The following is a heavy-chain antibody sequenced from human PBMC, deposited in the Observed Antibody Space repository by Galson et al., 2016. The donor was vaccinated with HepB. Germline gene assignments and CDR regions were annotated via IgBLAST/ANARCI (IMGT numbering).Heavy chain of an antibody. CDR1: GFTLSNYA. D-gene: IGHD2-15*01. Sequence: SLRLSCAASGFTLSNYAMSWVRQAPGKGLEWVSDISGSGITTYYADSVKGRFTISRDNSKKMVYLQMSSLRAEDTAVYYCARLFGGYIDYWGQGTLVTVSS. V-gene: IGHV3-23*01. CDR2: ISGSGITT. CDR3: ARLFGGYIDY. J-gene: IGHJ4*02.